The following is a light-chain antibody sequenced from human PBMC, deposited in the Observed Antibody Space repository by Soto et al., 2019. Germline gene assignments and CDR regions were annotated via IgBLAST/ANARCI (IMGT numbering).Light chain of an antibody. J-gene: IGKJ5*01. CDR3: QQRSNWPIT. CDR1: QSLSSY. V-gene: IGKV3-11*01. CDR2: DAS. Sequence: EIVLTQTPPTLSLSPGEAATLSCMASQSLSSYLAWYQQKPGQAPRLLIYDASNRATGIPARFSGSGSGTDFALTISSLEPEDFAVYYCQQRSNWPITFGQGTRLEIK.